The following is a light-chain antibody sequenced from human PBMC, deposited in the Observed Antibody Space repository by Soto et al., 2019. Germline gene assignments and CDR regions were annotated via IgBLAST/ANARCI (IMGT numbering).Light chain of an antibody. V-gene: IGKV3-20*01. J-gene: IGKJ1*01. CDR3: QQYGTSPRT. CDR2: GAS. Sequence: EIVMTQSPATLSVSPGERATLSCRASQSINSNYLAWYQLKPGQAPRLLIYGASIRATAIPDRFSGSVSGTDFTLTISRLDPEDFAVYFCQQYGTSPRTFGQGTK. CDR1: QSINSNY.